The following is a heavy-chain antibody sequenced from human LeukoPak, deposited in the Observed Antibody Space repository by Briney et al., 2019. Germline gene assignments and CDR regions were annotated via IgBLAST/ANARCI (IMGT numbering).Heavy chain of an antibody. CDR2: IYYSGST. V-gene: IGHV4-59*08. J-gene: IGHJ4*02. D-gene: IGHD4-23*01. CDR1: GGSISSYY. CDR3: ARYHGGNFDY. Sequence: SETLSLTCTVSGGSISSYYWSWIRQPPGKGPEWIGYIYYSGSTNYNPSLKSRVTISVDTSKNQFSLKLSSVTAADTAVYYCARYHGGNFDYWGQGTLVTVSS.